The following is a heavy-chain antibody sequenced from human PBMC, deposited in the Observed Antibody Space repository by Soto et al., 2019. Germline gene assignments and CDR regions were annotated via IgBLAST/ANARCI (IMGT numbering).Heavy chain of an antibody. D-gene: IGHD3-10*01. CDR2: INSDGSST. V-gene: IGHV3-74*01. J-gene: IGHJ4*02. Sequence: PGGSLRLSCAASGFIFSSYWMHWVRQAPGKGLVWVSRINSDGSSTSYADSVKGRFTISRDNAKNTLYLQMNSLRAEDTAVYYCARGWFGDYFDYWGQGTLVTVSS. CDR1: GFIFSSYW. CDR3: ARGWFGDYFDY.